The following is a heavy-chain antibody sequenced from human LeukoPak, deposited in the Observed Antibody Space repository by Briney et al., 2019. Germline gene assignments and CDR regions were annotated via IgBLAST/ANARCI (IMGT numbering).Heavy chain of an antibody. D-gene: IGHD1-26*01. CDR2: IYTSGST. J-gene: IGHJ5*02. CDR3: ARVHSGSYSNWFDP. CDR1: GGSISSYY. V-gene: IGHV4-4*07. Sequence: SETLSLTCTVSGGSISSYYWSWIRQPAGKGLEWIGRIYTSGSTNYNPSLKSRVTISVDKSKNQFSLKLSSVTAADTAVYYCARVHSGSYSNWFDPWGQGTLVTVSS.